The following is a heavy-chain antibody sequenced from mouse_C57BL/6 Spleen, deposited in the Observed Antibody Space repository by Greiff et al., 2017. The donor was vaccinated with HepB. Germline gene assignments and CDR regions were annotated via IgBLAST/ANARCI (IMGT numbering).Heavy chain of an antibody. D-gene: IGHD2-1*01. J-gene: IGHJ3*01. CDR3: ARSECYGNYFAWFSY. CDR2: INPSSGYT. CDR1: GYTFTSYW. Sequence: QVQLQQPGAELAKPGASVKLSCKASGYTFTSYWMHWVKQRPGQGLEWIGYINPSSGYTKYNQKFKDKATLTAYNSSSTAYMQLSSLTYEDSAVYCCARSECYGNYFAWFSYWGQGTLGTVSA. V-gene: IGHV1-7*01.